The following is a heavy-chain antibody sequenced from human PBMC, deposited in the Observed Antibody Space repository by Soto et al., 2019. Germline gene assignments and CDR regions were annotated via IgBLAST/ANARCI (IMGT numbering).Heavy chain of an antibody. CDR3: ARVAERSGYYYGMDV. V-gene: IGHV1-46*01. CDR1: GYTFTSYY. D-gene: IGHD3-10*01. Sequence: ASVKVSCKASGYTFTSYYMHWVRQAPGQGLEWMGIINPSGGSTSYAQKFQGRVTMTRDTSTSTVYMELSSLRSEDTAVYYCARVAERSGYYYGMDVWGQGTTVTVSS. J-gene: IGHJ6*02. CDR2: INPSGGST.